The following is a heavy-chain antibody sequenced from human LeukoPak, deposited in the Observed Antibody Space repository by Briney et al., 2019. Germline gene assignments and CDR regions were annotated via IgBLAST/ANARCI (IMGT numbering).Heavy chain of an antibody. J-gene: IGHJ4*02. CDR2: INLNSGGT. V-gene: IGHV1-2*02. Sequence: ASVTVTLYSSAYTFTVYYMHRVRQPPGQGLEWVGWINLNSGGTNDAQKFQGRVTMTKDTSFSTAYMELSRLRSDDTAVYYGARPGGGSGSLDSWGQGTLVTVSS. D-gene: IGHD3-22*01. CDR1: AYTFTVYY. CDR3: ARPGGGSGSLDS.